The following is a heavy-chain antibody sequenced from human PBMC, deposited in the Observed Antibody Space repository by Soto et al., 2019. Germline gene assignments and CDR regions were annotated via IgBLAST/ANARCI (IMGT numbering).Heavy chain of an antibody. J-gene: IGHJ4*02. Sequence: QAQLVQSGAEVKEPGASVKVSCKVSGYTLNNYGLTCVRQAPGEVLECMGWIIANNCNRKYAQKLPGRVAITPDTSTGTVYMDLRSLSSNDTAVYYCATTLKYSHGYFDYWGKGTLVTVSS. D-gene: IGHD4-4*01. CDR3: ATTLKYSHGYFDY. CDR1: GYTLNNYG. V-gene: IGHV1-18*04. CDR2: IIANNCNR.